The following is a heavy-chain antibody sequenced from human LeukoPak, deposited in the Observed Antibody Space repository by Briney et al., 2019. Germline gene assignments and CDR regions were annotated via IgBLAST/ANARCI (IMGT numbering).Heavy chain of an antibody. V-gene: IGHV3-48*01. CDR2: ISPGTI. Sequence: GGSLRLSCAASGFTFSRHPMNWVRQAPGKGLEWVSYISPGTIYYADSVKGRFTISRDNAKNSLYLQMNSLRAEDTAVYYCTRDGRVAYEMDVWGQGTAVTVSS. J-gene: IGHJ6*02. CDR1: GFTFSRHP. D-gene: IGHD2-15*01. CDR3: TRDGRVAYEMDV.